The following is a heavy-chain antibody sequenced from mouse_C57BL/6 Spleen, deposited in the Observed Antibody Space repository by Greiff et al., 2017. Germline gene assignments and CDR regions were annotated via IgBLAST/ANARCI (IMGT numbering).Heavy chain of an antibody. CDR2: ISYDGSN. V-gene: IGHV3-6*01. J-gene: IGHJ2*01. CDR1: GYSITSGYY. D-gene: IGHD1-1*01. Sequence: EVKVEESGPGLVKPSQSLSLTCSVTGYSITSGYYWNWIRQFPGNKLEWMGYISYDGSNNYNPSLKNRISITRDTSKNQFFLKLNSVTTEDTATYYCAREEYYGAYFDYWGQGTTLTVSS. CDR3: AREEYYGAYFDY.